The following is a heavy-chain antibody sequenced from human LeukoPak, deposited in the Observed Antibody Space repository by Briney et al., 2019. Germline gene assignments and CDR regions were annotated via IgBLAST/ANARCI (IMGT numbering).Heavy chain of an antibody. J-gene: IGHJ5*02. CDR2: IRYDGSNK. D-gene: IGHD6-13*01. CDR1: GFTFSSYG. CDR3: AKAGFSSSWSKPDNWFDP. Sequence: GGSLRLSCAASGFTFSSYGMHWVRQAPGKGLEWVAFIRYDGSNKYYADSVKGRFTISRDNAKNSLYLQMNSLRAEDTAVYYCAKAGFSSSWSKPDNWFDPWGQGTLVTVSS. V-gene: IGHV3-30*02.